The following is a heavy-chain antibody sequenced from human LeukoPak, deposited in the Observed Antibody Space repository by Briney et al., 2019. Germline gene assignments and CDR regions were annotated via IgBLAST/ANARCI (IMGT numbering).Heavy chain of an antibody. D-gene: IGHD5-18*01. CDR1: GGSMNTYY. J-gene: IGHJ4*02. CDR2: VHSSVGT. Sequence: SETLSLTCTVSGGSMNTYYWTWIRQTAGGGLEWIGQVHSSVGTTYNPSLRRRVSLSLDTSKNRFSLRLASVTAADTAVYFCARERDHGYSYGHVLDFWGQGIPVTVSS. CDR3: ARERDHGYSYGHVLDF. V-gene: IGHV4-4*07.